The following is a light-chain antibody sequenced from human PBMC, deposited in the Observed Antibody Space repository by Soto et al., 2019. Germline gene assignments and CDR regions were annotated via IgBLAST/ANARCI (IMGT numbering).Light chain of an antibody. CDR2: AAA. CDR3: QKYNSAPFT. CDR1: QGISSY. J-gene: IGKJ3*01. Sequence: AIRMTQSPSSFSASTGDRVTITCRASQGISSYLAWYQQKPGKAPKLLIYAAATLQRGAPSRFSASGSGTDFTLTISRLQSEDFATYYCQKYNSAPFTFGPGTKVDIK. V-gene: IGKV1-8*01.